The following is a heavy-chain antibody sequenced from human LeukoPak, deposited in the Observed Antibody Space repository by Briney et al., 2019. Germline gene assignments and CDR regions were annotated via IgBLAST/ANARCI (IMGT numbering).Heavy chain of an antibody. Sequence: LSGGSLRLSCAASGFTFSSYWMSWVRQAPGKGLEWVANIKQDGSEKYYVDSVKGRFTISRGNAKNSLYLQMNSLRAEDTAVYYCARDLPHSSGWSWPGGFQHWGQGTLVTVSS. CDR2: IKQDGSEK. CDR3: ARDLPHSSGWSWPGGFQH. CDR1: GFTFSSYW. J-gene: IGHJ1*01. V-gene: IGHV3-7*03. D-gene: IGHD6-19*01.